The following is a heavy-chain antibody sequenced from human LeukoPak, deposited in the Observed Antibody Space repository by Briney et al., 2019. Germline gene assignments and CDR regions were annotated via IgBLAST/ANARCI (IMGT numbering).Heavy chain of an antibody. V-gene: IGHV3-74*01. Sequence: GRSLRLSCADSGFTFRVYWMHWVRQAPGKGLVWVSRINSDGSSTRYADSVKGRSTISRDNAKNTLYLQMNSLRAEDTAVYYCARGSDRVAVARLNWFDPWGQGTLVTVSS. J-gene: IGHJ5*02. CDR2: INSDGSST. CDR3: ARGSDRVAVARLNWFDP. CDR1: GFTFRVYW. D-gene: IGHD6-19*01.